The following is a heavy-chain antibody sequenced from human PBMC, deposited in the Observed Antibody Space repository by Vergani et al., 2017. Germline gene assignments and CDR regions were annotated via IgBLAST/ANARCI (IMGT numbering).Heavy chain of an antibody. CDR1: GITFSNYA. CDR2: ISGSGVST. Sequence: EVQLVESGGGLVQPGGSLRLSCAASGITFSNYAMSWVRQAPGKGLEWVSSISGSGVSTYYAESVKGRFTISRDNSKNTLYLQMHSLRDEDTAIYYCANPHGDFQYWGQGTLVTVSS. J-gene: IGHJ4*02. V-gene: IGHV3-23*04. D-gene: IGHD4-17*01. CDR3: ANPHGDFQY.